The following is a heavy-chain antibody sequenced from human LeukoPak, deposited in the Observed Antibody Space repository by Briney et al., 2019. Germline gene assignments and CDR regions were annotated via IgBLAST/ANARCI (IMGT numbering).Heavy chain of an antibody. J-gene: IGHJ5*02. CDR3: ARLVATIYGWFDP. D-gene: IGHD5-12*01. CDR1: GFTFSSYG. V-gene: IGHV3-33*03. CDR2: IWYDGSNK. Sequence: PGGSLRLSCAASGFTFSSYGMHWVRQAPGKGLEWVAVIWYDGSNKYYADSVKGRFTISRDNAKNSLYLQMNSLRAEDTAVYYCARLVATIYGWFDPWGQGTLVTVSS.